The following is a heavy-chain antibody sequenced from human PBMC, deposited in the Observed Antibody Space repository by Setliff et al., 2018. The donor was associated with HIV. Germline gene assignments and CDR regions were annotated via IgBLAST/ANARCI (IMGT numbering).Heavy chain of an antibody. Sequence: PRESLKISCKASEYSFANYWIAWVRQVPGKGLEWMGIIYPTDSDTRYSPSFQGQVTISADTSISTAYLQWSSLKASDTAVYYCARRGYGGYYFMDVWGKGTTVTVSS. CDR3: ARRGYGGYYFMDV. J-gene: IGHJ6*03. CDR1: EYSFANYW. CDR2: IYPTDSDT. V-gene: IGHV5-51*01. D-gene: IGHD6-13*01.